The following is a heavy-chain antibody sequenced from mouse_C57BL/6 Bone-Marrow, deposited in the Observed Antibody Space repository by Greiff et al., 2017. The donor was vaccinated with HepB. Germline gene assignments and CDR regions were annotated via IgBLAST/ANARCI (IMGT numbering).Heavy chain of an antibody. CDR3: ARGVTTVDY. CDR1: GYTFTSYW. Sequence: QVQLQQPGAELVMPGASVKLSCKASGYTFTSYWMHWVKQRPGQGLEWIGKIDPSDSYTNYNQKFKGKSTLTVDKSSSTAYMQLSSLTSEDSAVYYCARGVTTVDYWCQGNTLTVSS. V-gene: IGHV1-69*01. CDR2: IDPSDSYT. D-gene: IGHD1-1*01. J-gene: IGHJ2*01.